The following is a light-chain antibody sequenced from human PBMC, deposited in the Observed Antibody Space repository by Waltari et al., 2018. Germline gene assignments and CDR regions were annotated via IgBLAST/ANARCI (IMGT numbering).Light chain of an antibody. V-gene: IGLV3-19*01. CDR3: NSRDSSGNPPYV. Sequence: SSDLTQDPAVSVALGQTVRITCQGDSLSSFYGSWYQQKPGQAPVLVIYGKNSRPSGIPDRISGSSSGNTISLTITGAQADDEADYYCNSRDSSGNPPYVFGAGTKVTVL. J-gene: IGLJ1*01. CDR1: SLSSFY. CDR2: GKN.